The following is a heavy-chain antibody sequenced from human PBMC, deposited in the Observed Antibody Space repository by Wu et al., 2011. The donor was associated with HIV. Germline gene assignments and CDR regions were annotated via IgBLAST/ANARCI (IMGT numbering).Heavy chain of an antibody. CDR2: INPSGGST. J-gene: IGHJ4*02. CDR3: ARWDRSSSWYKGYFDY. Sequence: QVQLVQSGAEVKKPGASVKVSCKASGYTFTSYYMHWVRQAPGQGLEWMGIINPSGGSTSYAQKFQGRVTMTRDTSTSTVYMELSSLRSEDTAVYYCARWDRSSSWYKGYFDYWGQGTLVTVSS. CDR1: GYTFTSYY. V-gene: IGHV1-46*01. D-gene: IGHD6-13*01.